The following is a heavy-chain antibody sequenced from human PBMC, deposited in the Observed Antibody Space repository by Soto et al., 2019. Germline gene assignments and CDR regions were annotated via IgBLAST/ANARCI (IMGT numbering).Heavy chain of an antibody. CDR2: IGGGSGST. CDR3: STRMYSTSWYYFVS. D-gene: IGHD6-13*01. CDR1: GFTFTNYA. Sequence: EVQLLESGGGFVQPGGSLRLSCAASGFTFTNYALSWVRQAPGKGLEWVSTIGGGSGSTSYADSVKGRFSITRENSKNTLYLQMSGLRAEDTALYYCSTRMYSTSWYYFVSWGQGTLVTVSS. V-gene: IGHV3-23*01. J-gene: IGHJ4*02.